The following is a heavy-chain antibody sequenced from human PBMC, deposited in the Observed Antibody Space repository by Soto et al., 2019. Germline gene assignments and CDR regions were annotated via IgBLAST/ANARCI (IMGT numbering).Heavy chain of an antibody. CDR1: GFTFSSYA. V-gene: IGHV3-23*01. Sequence: GGSLRLSCAASGFTFSSYAMSWVRQAPGKGLEWVSAISGSGGSTYYADSVKGRFTISRDNSKNTLYLQMNSLRAEDTAVYYCAKDGFLEWFGPRGHYFDYWGQGTLVTVSS. D-gene: IGHD3-3*01. CDR3: AKDGFLEWFGPRGHYFDY. CDR2: ISGSGGST. J-gene: IGHJ4*02.